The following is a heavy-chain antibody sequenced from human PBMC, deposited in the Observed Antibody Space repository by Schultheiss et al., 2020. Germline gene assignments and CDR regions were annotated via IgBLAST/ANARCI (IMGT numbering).Heavy chain of an antibody. CDR1: GFTFSTYG. CDR2: ISYDGSND. Sequence: GGSLRLSCAASGFTFSTYGFHWVRQAPGMGLEWVAAISYDGSNDYYADSVKGRVTISRDNSKNTLYLQMNSLRADDSAVYYCAKVAIGSGTYRSYYYYYGMDVWGQGITVTVSS. J-gene: IGHJ6*02. V-gene: IGHV3-30*18. CDR3: AKVAIGSGTYRSYYYYYGMDV. D-gene: IGHD3-10*01.